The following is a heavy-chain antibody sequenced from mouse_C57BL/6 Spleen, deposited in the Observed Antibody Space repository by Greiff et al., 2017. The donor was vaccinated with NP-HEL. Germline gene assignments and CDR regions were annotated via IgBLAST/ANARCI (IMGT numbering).Heavy chain of an antibody. CDR3: ATRATMGTTSALDY. V-gene: IGHV14-4*01. Sequence: VQLQQSGAELVRPGASVKLSCTASGFNINDDYMHWLKQRPEQGLEWFGWIEPSNGDNEYAPKFKGKAPITADTSSNTAYLQLSSLTSEDTAVYYCATRATMGTTSALDYWGQGTSVTVSS. D-gene: IGHD2-14*01. CDR2: IEPSNGDN. CDR1: GFNINDDY. J-gene: IGHJ4*01.